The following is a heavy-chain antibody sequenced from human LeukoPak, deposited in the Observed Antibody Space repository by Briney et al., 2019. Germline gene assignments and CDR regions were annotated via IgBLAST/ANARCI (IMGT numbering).Heavy chain of an antibody. D-gene: IGHD5-12*01. Sequence: PGRSLRLSCAASGFTFSSYGMHWDRQAPGKGLEWVAVISYDGSNKYYADSVKGRFTISRDNSKNTLYLQMNSLRAEDTAVYYCAKRWLRGAFDYWGQGTLVTVSS. CDR3: AKRWLRGAFDY. CDR2: ISYDGSNK. V-gene: IGHV3-30*18. J-gene: IGHJ4*02. CDR1: GFTFSSYG.